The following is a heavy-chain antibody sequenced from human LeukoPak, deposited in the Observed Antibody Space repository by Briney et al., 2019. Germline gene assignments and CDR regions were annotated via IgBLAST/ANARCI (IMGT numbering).Heavy chain of an antibody. Sequence: GGSLRLSCAASGFTFSSYSMNWVRQAPGKGLEWVSYISGSSGTIYYEDAVKGRFTIYRDNAKNSLYLQMNSLRAEDTAVYYCARRSEFGVLYYMDVWGKGTTVTVSS. D-gene: IGHD3-16*01. CDR2: ISGSSGTI. CDR1: GFTFSSYS. J-gene: IGHJ6*03. CDR3: ARRSEFGVLYYMDV. V-gene: IGHV3-48*01.